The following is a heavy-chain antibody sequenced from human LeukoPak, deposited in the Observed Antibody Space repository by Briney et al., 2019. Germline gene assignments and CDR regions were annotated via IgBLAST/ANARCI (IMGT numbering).Heavy chain of an antibody. Sequence: ASVKVSCKASGGTFSSYAISWVRQAPGQGLEWMGGIIPIFGTENYAQKFQGSVPITADKSTSTAYMELSSLRSEDTGVYYCARDGKGIAVAGTIGDYYDYMDVWGKGTTVTVSS. CDR3: ARDGKGIAVAGTIGDYYDYMDV. CDR1: GGTFSSYA. V-gene: IGHV1-69*06. J-gene: IGHJ6*03. D-gene: IGHD6-19*01. CDR2: IIPIFGTE.